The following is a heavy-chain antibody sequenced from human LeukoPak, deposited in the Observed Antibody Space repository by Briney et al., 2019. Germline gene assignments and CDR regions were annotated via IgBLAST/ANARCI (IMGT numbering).Heavy chain of an antibody. D-gene: IGHD3-10*01. Sequence: SETLSLTCTVSGGSISSYYWSWIRQPPGKGLEWIGYIYYSGSTNYNPSLKSRVTISVDTSKNQFSLKLSSVTAADTAVYYCASLARDYYGSGSYYNGWFDPWGQGTLVTVSS. J-gene: IGHJ5*02. CDR2: IYYSGST. CDR3: ASLARDYYGSGSYYNGWFDP. V-gene: IGHV4-59*12. CDR1: GGSISSYY.